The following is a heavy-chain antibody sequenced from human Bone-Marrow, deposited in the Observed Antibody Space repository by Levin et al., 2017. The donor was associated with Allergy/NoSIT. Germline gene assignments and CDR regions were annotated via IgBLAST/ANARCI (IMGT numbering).Heavy chain of an antibody. CDR2: VYYSGSA. CDR3: ATHCGSTSCHFKAMDV. V-gene: IGHV4-39*01. D-gene: IGHD2-2*01. CDR1: GGSISSSIYF. J-gene: IGHJ6*02. Sequence: KSGGSLRLSCTVSGGSISSSIYFWGWVRQPPDKGLEWIGTVYYSGSAFYTPSLRSRATISLDTSKNQFSLELSSVTAADTAVYYCATHCGSTSCHFKAMDVWGQGTTVTVFS.